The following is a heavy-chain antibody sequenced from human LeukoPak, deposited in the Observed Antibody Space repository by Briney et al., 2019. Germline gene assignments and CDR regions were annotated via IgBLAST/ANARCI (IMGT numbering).Heavy chain of an antibody. CDR2: IYYSGNT. D-gene: IGHD2-2*01. CDR3: ARHPFPEGNCGSSSCYGFYYYMDV. J-gene: IGHJ6*03. CDR1: GGSISSSSYY. Sequence: PSETLSLTCSVSGGSISSSSYYWAWIRQPPGKGLEVIGSIYYSGNTYYNPSLKSRVTISVDRSKNQFSLKLSSMTAADTAVYYCARHPFPEGNCGSSSCYGFYYYMDVWGKGTTVTVSS. V-gene: IGHV4-39*01.